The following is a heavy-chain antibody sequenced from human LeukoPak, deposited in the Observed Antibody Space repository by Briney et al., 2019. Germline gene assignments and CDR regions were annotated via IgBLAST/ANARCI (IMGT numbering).Heavy chain of an antibody. D-gene: IGHD4-17*01. CDR1: GFTFSSYW. CDR3: ARHGYYVFDY. J-gene: IGHJ4*02. Sequence: GGSLRLSCAASGFTFSSYWMSWVRQAPGKGLEWVANIKPDGSEKYYVDSVEGRFTISRDNAKNSLYLQMDSLRAEDTTVYYCARHGYYVFDYWGQGTLVTVSS. CDR2: IKPDGSEK. V-gene: IGHV3-7*01.